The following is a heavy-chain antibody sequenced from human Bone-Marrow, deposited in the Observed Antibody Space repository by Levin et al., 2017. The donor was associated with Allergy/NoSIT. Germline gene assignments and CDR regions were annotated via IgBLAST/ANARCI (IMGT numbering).Heavy chain of an antibody. J-gene: IGHJ6*02. CDR1: GFTFSSYG. Sequence: GGSLRLSCAASGFTFSSYGMHWVRQAPGKGLEWVAVIWYDGSNKYYADSVKGRFTISRDNSKNTLYLQMNSLRAEDTAVYYCARDCGGDCQPVRSLYRTPPQKNYYYGMDVWGQGTTVTVSS. D-gene: IGHD2-21*02. V-gene: IGHV3-33*01. CDR3: ARDCGGDCQPVRSLYRTPPQKNYYYGMDV. CDR2: IWYDGSNK.